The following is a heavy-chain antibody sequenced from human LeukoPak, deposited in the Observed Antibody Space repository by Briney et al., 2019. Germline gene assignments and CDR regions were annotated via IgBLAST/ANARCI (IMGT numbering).Heavy chain of an antibody. CDR3: ARVSLLRDRRTTVTTNWFDP. D-gene: IGHD4-17*01. CDR2: IYHSGST. V-gene: IGHV4-30-2*01. Sequence: PSETLSLTCTVSGGSISSGGYYWSWIRQPPGKGLEWIGYIYHSGSTYYNPSLKSRVTISVDTSKNQFSLRLSSVTAADTAVYYCARVSLLRDRRTTVTTNWFDPWGQGTLVTVSS. J-gene: IGHJ5*02. CDR1: GGSISSGGYY.